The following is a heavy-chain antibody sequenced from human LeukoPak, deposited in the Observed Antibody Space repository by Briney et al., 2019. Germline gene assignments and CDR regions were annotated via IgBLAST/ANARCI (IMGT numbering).Heavy chain of an antibody. CDR2: IDPSSTYI. CDR1: RFTFSSYT. D-gene: IGHD4-17*01. CDR3: TRGSYGDYEY. V-gene: IGHV3-21*01. J-gene: IGHJ4*02. Sequence: GGSLRLSCSASRFTFSSYTMTWVRQAPGKGLEWVSSIDPSSTYIYYADSVKGRFTISRDNAQNSLYLQMNSLRAEDTAVYYCTRGSYGDYEYWGQGTLVTVSS.